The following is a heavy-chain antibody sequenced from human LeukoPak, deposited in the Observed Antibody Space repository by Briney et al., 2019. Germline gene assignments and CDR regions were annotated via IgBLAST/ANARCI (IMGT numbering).Heavy chain of an antibody. V-gene: IGHV4-34*01. CDR2: INHSGST. D-gene: IGHD3-10*01. CDR3: ARGLGGYGSGPWFDP. CDR1: GGSFSGYY. Sequence: SETLSLTCAVYGGSFSGYYWSWIRQPPGKGLEWIGEINHSGSTNYNPSLKSRVAISVDTSKNQFSLKLSSVTAADTAVYYCARGLGGYGSGPWFDPWGQGTLVTVPS. J-gene: IGHJ5*02.